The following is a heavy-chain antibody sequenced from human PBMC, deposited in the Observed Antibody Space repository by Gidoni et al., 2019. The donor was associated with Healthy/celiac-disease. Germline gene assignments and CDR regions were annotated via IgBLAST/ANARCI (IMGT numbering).Heavy chain of an antibody. Sequence: ELQLVEPGGGLVQPGGSLRLSCAASALSVSSYWLQWVRKAPGKGLVWVSRINSEGSSTSYADSVKRRFTITRDNAKNTLYLQMNSLRAEDTAVYYCARDGSSGWYYFDYWGQGTLVTVSS. CDR2: INSEGSST. V-gene: IGHV3-74*01. D-gene: IGHD6-19*01. CDR1: ALSVSSYW. J-gene: IGHJ4*02. CDR3: ARDGSSGWYYFDY.